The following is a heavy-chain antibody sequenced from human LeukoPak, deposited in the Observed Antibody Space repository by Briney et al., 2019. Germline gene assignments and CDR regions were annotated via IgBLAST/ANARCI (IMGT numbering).Heavy chain of an antibody. Sequence: GASVKVSCKASGYTFTGYYMHWVRQAPGQGLEWMGWINPNSGGTNYAQKFQGRVTMTRDTSISTAYMERSRLRSDDTAVYYCARRKKSDWNTIFDYWGQGTLVTVSS. CDR1: GYTFTGYY. D-gene: IGHD1/OR15-1a*01. J-gene: IGHJ4*02. V-gene: IGHV1-2*02. CDR3: ARRKKSDWNTIFDY. CDR2: INPNSGGT.